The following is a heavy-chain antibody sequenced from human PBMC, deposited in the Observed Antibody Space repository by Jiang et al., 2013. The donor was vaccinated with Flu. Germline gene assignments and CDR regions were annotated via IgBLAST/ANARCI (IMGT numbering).Heavy chain of an antibody. CDR2: TYYRSQWYN. CDR3: ARDEEGWGSGWYPFDH. Sequence: SQTLSLTCAISGESVSSNSVAWNWIRQSPSRGLEWLGRTYYRSQWYNEYAVSVKSRITINPDTSKNQISLHLKSVTPEDTAVYYCARDEEGWGSGWYPFDHWGQGTLVTVSS. CDR1: GESVSSNSVA. D-gene: IGHD6-19*01. J-gene: IGHJ4*02. V-gene: IGHV6-1*01.